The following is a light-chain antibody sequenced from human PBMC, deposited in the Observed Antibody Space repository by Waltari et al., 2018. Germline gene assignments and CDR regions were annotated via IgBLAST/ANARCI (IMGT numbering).Light chain of an antibody. CDR2: DAS. J-gene: IGKJ2*01. CDR3: QERSNWPPT. V-gene: IGKV3-11*01. CDR1: QSVDSY. Sequence: EIVLTQSPATLSLSPGERATLSCRASQSVDSYLAWYHQKPGQAPRLLIYDASDRATGIPARFSGSGSGTDFTLTISSLEPEDFALYYCQERSNWPPTFGQGTKLEIK.